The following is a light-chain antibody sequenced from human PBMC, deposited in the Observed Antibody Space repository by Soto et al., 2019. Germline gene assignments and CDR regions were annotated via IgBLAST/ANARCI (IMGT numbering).Light chain of an antibody. J-gene: IGKJ1*01. CDR3: QQYSGSPET. Sequence: EIVLTQSPGTLSLSPGERAVLSCRASQSISNIYLAWYQHKPGRAPRLLIYDTSTRATGIPDRFSGSGFGTDFPLTISRLEPEDFAVYYCQQYSGSPETFGQGTKVEIK. V-gene: IGKV3-20*01. CDR2: DTS. CDR1: QSISNIY.